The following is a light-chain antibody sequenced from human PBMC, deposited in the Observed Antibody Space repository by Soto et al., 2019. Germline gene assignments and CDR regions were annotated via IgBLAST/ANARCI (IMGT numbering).Light chain of an antibody. V-gene: IGLV2-8*01. CDR1: SSDVGGYNY. Sequence: QSALTQPPSASGSPGQSVTISCIGTSSDVGGYNYVSWYQQHPGKAPKLMIYEVSKRPSGVPDRFSGSKSGNTASLTVSGLQTEDEADYYCTSYAGSKTVFGGGTQLTVL. CDR2: EVS. J-gene: IGLJ2*01. CDR3: TSYAGSKTV.